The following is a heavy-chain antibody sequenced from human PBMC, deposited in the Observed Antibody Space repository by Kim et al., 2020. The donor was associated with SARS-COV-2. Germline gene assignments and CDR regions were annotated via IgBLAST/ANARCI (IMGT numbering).Heavy chain of an antibody. D-gene: IGHD3-3*01. CDR2: MNPNSGNT. CDR3: ARGPFETYYDFWSGYSRGDHDAFDI. Sequence: ASVKVSCKASGYTFTSYDINWVRQATGQGLEWMGWMNPNSGNTGYAQKFQGRVTMTRNTSISTAYMELSSLRSEDTAVYYCARGPFETYYDFWSGYSRGDHDAFDIWGQGTMVTVSS. CDR1: GYTFTSYD. J-gene: IGHJ3*02. V-gene: IGHV1-8*01.